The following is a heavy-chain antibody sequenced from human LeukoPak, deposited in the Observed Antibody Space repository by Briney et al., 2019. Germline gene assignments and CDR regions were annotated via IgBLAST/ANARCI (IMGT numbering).Heavy chain of an antibody. J-gene: IGHJ4*02. CDR1: GFTVSSSF. Sequence: PGGSLRLSCAASGFTVSSSFMSWVRQAPGKGLEWVSVLYDDGATKYADSVKGRFTISRDNSEHTLFLQMNRLRTEDTAVYYCARELLYHYYEYWGQGTLVTVSS. CDR3: ARELLYHYYEY. CDR2: LYDDGAT. V-gene: IGHV3-53*01. D-gene: IGHD3-3*01.